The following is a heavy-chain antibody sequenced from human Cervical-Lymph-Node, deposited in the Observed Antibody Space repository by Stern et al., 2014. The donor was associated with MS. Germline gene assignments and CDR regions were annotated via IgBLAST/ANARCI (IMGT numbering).Heavy chain of an antibody. V-gene: IGHV3-53*01. CDR3: ARDIMGYRRLDP. Sequence: EVQLVQSGGGLIQPGGSLRLSCVGSGLNVSTNYMSWVRQAPGKGLEWVSVTYTGGSTSYADSVRGRFTISRDDSKNTLYLQMNGLTAEDTAVYYCARDIMGYRRLDPWGQGTLVTVSS. CDR2: TYTGGST. J-gene: IGHJ5*02. CDR1: GLNVSTNY. D-gene: IGHD1-26*01.